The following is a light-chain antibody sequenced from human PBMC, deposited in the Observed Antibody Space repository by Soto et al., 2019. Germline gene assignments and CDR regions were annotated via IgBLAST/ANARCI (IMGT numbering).Light chain of an antibody. CDR1: SSDVGSSNG. Sequence: QSALTQPPSVSGSPGQSVAISCTGSSSDVGSSNGVSWYQQPPGTAPKLMIYDVSNRPSGVPDRFSGSKSGNTASLTISGLQAEDEADYYCSSYTSSSTYVFGTGNKLTVL. J-gene: IGLJ1*01. V-gene: IGLV2-18*02. CDR2: DVS. CDR3: SSYTSSSTYV.